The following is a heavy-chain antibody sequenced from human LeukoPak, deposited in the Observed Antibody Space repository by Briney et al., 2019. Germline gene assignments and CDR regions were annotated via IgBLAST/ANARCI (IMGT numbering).Heavy chain of an antibody. V-gene: IGHV3-30*02. J-gene: IGHJ4*02. CDR3: ARDGGGSGWYYFDY. CDR1: GFTFSSYG. D-gene: IGHD6-19*01. CDR2: IRYDGSNK. Sequence: PGGSLRLSCAASGFTFSSYGMHWVRQAPGKGLEWVAFIRYDGSNKYYADSVKGRFTISRDNSKNTLYLQMNSLRAEDTAVYYCARDGGGSGWYYFDYWGQGTLVTVSS.